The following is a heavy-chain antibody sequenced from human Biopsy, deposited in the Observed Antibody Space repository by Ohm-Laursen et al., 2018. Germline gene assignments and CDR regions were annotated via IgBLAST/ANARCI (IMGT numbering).Heavy chain of an antibody. V-gene: IGHV1-2*02. J-gene: IGHJ4*02. CDR1: SYTFTDYN. CDR2: ITCKTGAT. D-gene: IGHD2-8*01. CDR3: ARDPLNGHKHFDY. Sequence: AAVKVSCKASSYTFTDYNIHWMRQAPGQGLEWLGYITCKTGATNYAQKFQGTVTMTRDTSISTAYLALGSLRSADTAIYYCARDPLNGHKHFDYWGQGSLVTVSS.